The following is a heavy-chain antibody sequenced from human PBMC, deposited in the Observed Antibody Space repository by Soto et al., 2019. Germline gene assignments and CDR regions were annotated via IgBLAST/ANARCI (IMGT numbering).Heavy chain of an antibody. CDR3: AKSSGPYSGYERFDY. D-gene: IGHD5-12*01. CDR1: GFTFSSFA. V-gene: IGHV3-23*01. Sequence: GGSLRLSCAASGFTFSSFAMNWVRQAPGKGLEWVSAIGGSGASTYYADSVKGRFTISRDNSKNTLYLQMNSLRAEDTALYYCAKSSGPYSGYERFDYWGQGTLVTVSS. J-gene: IGHJ4*02. CDR2: IGGSGAST.